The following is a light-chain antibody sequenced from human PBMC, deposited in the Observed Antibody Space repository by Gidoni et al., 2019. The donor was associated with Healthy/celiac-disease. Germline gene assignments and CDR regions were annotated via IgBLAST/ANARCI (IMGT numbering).Light chain of an antibody. V-gene: IGKV1-5*03. CDR1: QSIGTW. CDR2: KSS. CDR3: HHYNSLGT. Sequence: DIQMTQSPSTLSASVGYRVTITCRASQSIGTWLAWYQQKPGKAPKLLIYKSSNLEDGVPSRFSGSGSGTQFTLSISSMQPDDFATYHCHHYNSLGTFXXXTKVEI. J-gene: IGKJ1*01.